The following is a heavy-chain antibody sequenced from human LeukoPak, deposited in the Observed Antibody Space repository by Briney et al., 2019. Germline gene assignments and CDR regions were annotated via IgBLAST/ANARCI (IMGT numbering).Heavy chain of an antibody. J-gene: IGHJ3*02. CDR2: IYYSGST. CDR3: ARDGDAFDI. V-gene: IGHV4-59*01. CDR1: GGSISSYY. Sequence: SETLSLTCTVSGGSISSYYWSWIRQPPGEGLEWIGYIYYSGSTNYNPSLKSRVTISVDTSKNQFSLKLSSVTAADTAVYYCARDGDAFDIWGQGTMVTVSS.